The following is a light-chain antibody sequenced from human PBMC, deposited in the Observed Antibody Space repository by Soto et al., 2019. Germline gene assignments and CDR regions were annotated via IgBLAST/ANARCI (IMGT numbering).Light chain of an antibody. Sequence: DIQLTQSPSSLSASVGDRVTITCRASQPITRYLNWYQQKAGKAPKLLIYATSSLESGVPSRFSGSGSGTDFTFTLNSLQLEDLAMYYCQQSYSNPNFGGGTKVEIK. V-gene: IGKV1-39*01. CDR2: ATS. CDR3: QQSYSNPN. J-gene: IGKJ4*01. CDR1: QPITRY.